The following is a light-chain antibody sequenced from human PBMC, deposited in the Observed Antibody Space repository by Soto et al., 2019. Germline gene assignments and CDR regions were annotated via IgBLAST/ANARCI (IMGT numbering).Light chain of an antibody. V-gene: IGKV3-20*01. CDR2: GAS. CDR3: QQYGNSPLT. J-gene: IGKJ4*01. Sequence: EIVLTQSPGTLSLSPGERATLSCRASQSVRSTYLAWYQQKPGQAPRLLIYGASSRATGIPDRFSGSGSGTDFTRTISRLEPEDFAVYYWQQYGNSPLTFGGGTKVEIK. CDR1: QSVRSTY.